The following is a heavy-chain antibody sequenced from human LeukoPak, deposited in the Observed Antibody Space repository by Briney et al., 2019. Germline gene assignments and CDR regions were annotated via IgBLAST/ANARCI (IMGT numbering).Heavy chain of an antibody. CDR3: AREGIAAAGRWFDP. Sequence: ASVKVSCKASGYTFTGYYMHWVRQAPGQGLEWLGWINPNSGGTNYAQKFQGRVTMTRDTSISTAYMELSRLRSDDTAVYYCAREGIAAAGRWFDPWGQGTLVTVSS. V-gene: IGHV1-2*02. J-gene: IGHJ5*02. CDR1: GYTFTGYY. CDR2: INPNSGGT. D-gene: IGHD6-13*01.